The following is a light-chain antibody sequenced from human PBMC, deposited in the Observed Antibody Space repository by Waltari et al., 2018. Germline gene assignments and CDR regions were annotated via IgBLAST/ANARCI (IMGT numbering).Light chain of an antibody. CDR2: DAS. Sequence: EIVLTQSPGTLSLSPGERATLSCRASQSLSSSYLAWYQQKPGQAPRLLTYDASSRATGIPDRFSGGGSGTDFTLTISRLEPEDFAVYYCQQYSSSSWTFGQGTKVEIK. CDR1: QSLSSSY. V-gene: IGKV3-20*01. J-gene: IGKJ1*01. CDR3: QQYSSSSWT.